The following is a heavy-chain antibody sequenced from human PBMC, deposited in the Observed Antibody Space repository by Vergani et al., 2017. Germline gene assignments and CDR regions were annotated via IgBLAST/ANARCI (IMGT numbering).Heavy chain of an antibody. CDR3: ARDRSGEDYDFWSGYSRLTYGMDV. CDR1: GGTFSSYA. CDR2: IIPIFGTA. D-gene: IGHD3-3*01. J-gene: IGHJ6*02. V-gene: IGHV1-69*06. Sequence: QVQLVQSGAEVKKPGSSVKVSCKASGGTFSSYAISWVRQAPGQGLEWMGGIIPIFGTANYAQKFQGRVTITADKSTSTAYMELSSLRSEDTSVYYCARDRSGEDYDFWSGYSRLTYGMDVWGQGTTVTVSS.